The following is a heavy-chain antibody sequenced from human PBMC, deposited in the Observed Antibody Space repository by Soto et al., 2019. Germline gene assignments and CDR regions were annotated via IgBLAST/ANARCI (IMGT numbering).Heavy chain of an antibody. Sequence: LALTCIVSGESISSSSYYWGWIRQPPGKGLEWIGSIYYSGRTYYNPSFKSRVTISIDTSKNQFSLKLSSVTATDTAEYYCARQRTTVVTQAYFDHWGQGALVTVSS. CDR1: GESISSSSYY. D-gene: IGHD2-21*02. J-gene: IGHJ4*02. V-gene: IGHV4-39*01. CDR2: IYYSGRT. CDR3: ARQRTTVVTQAYFDH.